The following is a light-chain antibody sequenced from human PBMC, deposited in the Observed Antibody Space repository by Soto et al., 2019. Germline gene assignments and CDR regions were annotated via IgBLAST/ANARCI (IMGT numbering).Light chain of an antibody. V-gene: IGKV3D-11*01. CDR1: QYINTR. CDR3: QQLNCYPIT. CDR2: QTS. J-gene: IGKJ5*01. Sequence: EIVLTQSPATLPSFPGDRGTLSRRASQYINTRLAWYQHRPGKATRLLIYQTSIRAADIPARFSARGTRTDCTLTISDVQHDDFETDCCQQLNCYPITFGQGTRLEIK.